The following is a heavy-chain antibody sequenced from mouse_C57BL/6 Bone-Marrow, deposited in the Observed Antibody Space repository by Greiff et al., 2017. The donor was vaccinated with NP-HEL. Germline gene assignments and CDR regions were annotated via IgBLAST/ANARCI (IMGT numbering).Heavy chain of an antibody. J-gene: IGHJ1*03. V-gene: IGHV14-1*01. D-gene: IGHD1-1*01. CDR2: IDPEDGDT. Sequence: VQLQQSGAELVRPGASVKLSCTASGFNIKDYYMHWVKQRPEQGLEWIGRIDPEDGDTEYAPKFQGKATMTADTSSNTAYLQFSSLTSEDTAVYYCTLTYYYGSRGWYFDVWGTGTTVTVSS. CDR1: GFNIKDYY. CDR3: TLTYYYGSRGWYFDV.